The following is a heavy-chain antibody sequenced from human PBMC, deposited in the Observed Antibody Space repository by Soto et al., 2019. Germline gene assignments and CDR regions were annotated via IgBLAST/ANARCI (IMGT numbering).Heavy chain of an antibody. V-gene: IGHV1-69*01. Sequence: QVQLVQSGAEVKKPGSSVKVSCKASGGTFSSYAISWVRQAPGQGLEWMGGIIPIFGTANYAQMFQGRVTINADESTSTAYMELSSLRSEDMAVYYCARGGQIRWDYCYGMDVWGQGTTVTVSS. CDR3: ARGGQIRWDYCYGMDV. CDR2: IIPIFGTA. CDR1: GGTFSSYA. J-gene: IGHJ6*02. D-gene: IGHD1-26*01.